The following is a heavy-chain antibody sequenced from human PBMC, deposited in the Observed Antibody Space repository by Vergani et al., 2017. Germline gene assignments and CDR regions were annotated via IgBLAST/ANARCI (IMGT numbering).Heavy chain of an antibody. D-gene: IGHD3-9*01. CDR3: ARDRAQYYVILTGYYDYYYGMDV. V-gene: IGHV4-34*02. CDR2: INHSGST. Sequence: QVQLRQWGAGLVKPSETLSLTCGIYGDSLRGHYWSWIRQSPGKGLEWIGQINHSGSTNYNPSLKSRVTISVDTSKNQFSLKLSSVTAADTAVYYCARDRAQYYVILTGYYDYYYGMDVWGQGP. CDR1: GDSLRGHY. J-gene: IGHJ6*02.